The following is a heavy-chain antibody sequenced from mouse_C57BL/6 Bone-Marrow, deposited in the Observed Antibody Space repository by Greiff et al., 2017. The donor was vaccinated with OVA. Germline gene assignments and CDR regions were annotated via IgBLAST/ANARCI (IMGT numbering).Heavy chain of an antibody. CDR1: GYTFTSYW. CDR3: AIANWDYAMDY. D-gene: IGHD4-1*01. J-gene: IGHJ4*01. CDR2: IDPSDSET. V-gene: IGHV1-52*01. Sequence: QVQLKQPGAELVRPGSSVKLSCKASGYTFTSYWMHWVKQRPIQGLEWIGNIDPSDSETHYNQKFKDKATLTVDKSSSTAYMQLSSLTSEDSAVYYCAIANWDYAMDYWGQGTSVTVSS.